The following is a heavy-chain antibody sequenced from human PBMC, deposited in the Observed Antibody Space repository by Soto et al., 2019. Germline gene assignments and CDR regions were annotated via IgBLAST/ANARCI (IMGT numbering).Heavy chain of an antibody. J-gene: IGHJ4*02. Sequence: GGSLRLSWAASGFIFSSYEMNWVRQAPGKGLEWVSYIGISGNTIYYADSVKGRFTISRDNAKNSLYLQMNSLRAEDTAVYYCVRDVVGAPTSDYWGQGTLVTVSS. V-gene: IGHV3-48*03. D-gene: IGHD1-26*01. CDR1: GFIFSSYE. CDR2: IGISGNTI. CDR3: VRDVVGAPTSDY.